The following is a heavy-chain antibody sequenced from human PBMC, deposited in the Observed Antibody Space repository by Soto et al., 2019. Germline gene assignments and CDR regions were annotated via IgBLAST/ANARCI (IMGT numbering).Heavy chain of an antibody. Sequence: QVQLQESGPGLVKPSQTLSLTCTVSGASMSSGGYYWTWIRQSPGKGLEWIGYIYYSGSTYYNPSLESRVAISLDTSRSQFSLTLHSVTAADTATYYCARVSHNNFFDPWGQGTLVTVSS. CDR2: IYYSGST. CDR3: ARVSHNNFFDP. V-gene: IGHV4-31*03. J-gene: IGHJ5*02. CDR1: GASMSSGGYY.